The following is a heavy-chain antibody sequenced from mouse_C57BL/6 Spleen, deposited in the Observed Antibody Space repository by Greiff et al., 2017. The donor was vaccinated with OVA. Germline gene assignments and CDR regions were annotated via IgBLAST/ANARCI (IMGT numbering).Heavy chain of an antibody. D-gene: IGHD2-4*01. CDR3: ASSPDYDFDY. CDR2: IYPGSGNT. V-gene: IGHV1-66*01. J-gene: IGHJ2*01. Sequence: QVQLQQSGPELVKPGASVKISCKASGYSFTSYYIHWVKPRPGQGLAWIGWIYPGSGNTKYNEKFKGKATLTADTSSSTAYMQLSSLTSEDSAVYYCASSPDYDFDYWGQGTTLTVSA. CDR1: GYSFTSYY.